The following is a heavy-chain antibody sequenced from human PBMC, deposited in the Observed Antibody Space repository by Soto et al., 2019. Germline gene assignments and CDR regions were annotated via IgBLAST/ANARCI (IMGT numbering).Heavy chain of an antibody. Sequence: GGSLRLSCAASGFTFSSYSMNWVRQAPGKGLEWVSSISSSSSYIYYADSVKGRFTISRDNAKNSLYLQMNSLRAEDTAVYYCARVKKQLAPKHPPDAFDIWGQGTMVTVSS. V-gene: IGHV3-21*01. D-gene: IGHD6-13*01. CDR1: GFTFSSYS. CDR2: ISSSSSYI. CDR3: ARVKKQLAPKHPPDAFDI. J-gene: IGHJ3*02.